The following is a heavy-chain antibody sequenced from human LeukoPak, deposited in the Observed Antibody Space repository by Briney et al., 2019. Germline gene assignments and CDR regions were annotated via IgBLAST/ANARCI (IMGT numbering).Heavy chain of an antibody. D-gene: IGHD3-3*01. CDR1: GFTFSSYA. CDR3: AKDKPTYDFWSGYPPPFDY. CDR2: ISGSGGST. J-gene: IGHJ4*02. Sequence: GGSLRLSCAASGFTFSSYAMSWVRQAPGKGLEWVSAISGSGGSTYYADSVKGRFTISRDNSKNTLYLQMNSLRAEDTAVYYCAKDKPTYDFWSGYPPPFDYWGQGTLVTVSS. V-gene: IGHV3-23*01.